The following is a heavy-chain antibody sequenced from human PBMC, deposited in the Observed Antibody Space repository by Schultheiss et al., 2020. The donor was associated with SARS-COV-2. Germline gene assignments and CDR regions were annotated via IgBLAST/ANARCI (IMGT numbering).Heavy chain of an antibody. CDR1: GFTFSSYA. CDR3: ARDGNGMDV. Sequence: GGSLRLSCAASGFTFSSYAMHWVRQAPGKGLEWVAVISYDGSNKYYADSVKGRFTISRDNAKNSLYLQMNSLRAEDTAVYYCARDGNGMDVWGQGTTVTVSS. J-gene: IGHJ6*02. CDR2: ISYDGSNK. V-gene: IGHV3-30*07.